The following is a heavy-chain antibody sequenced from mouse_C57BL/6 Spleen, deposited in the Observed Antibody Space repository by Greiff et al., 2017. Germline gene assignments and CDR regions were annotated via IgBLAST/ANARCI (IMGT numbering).Heavy chain of an antibody. CDR2: IDPSDSYT. D-gene: IGHD2-3*01. CDR1: GYTFTSYW. CDR3: ARTWLLREGYYYAMDY. Sequence: QVQLQQPGAELVKPGASVKLSCKASGYTFTSYWMQWVKQRPGQGLEWIGEIDPSDSYTNYNQKFKGKATLTVDTSSSTAYMQLSSLTSEDSAVYYCARTWLLREGYYYAMDYWGQGTSVTVSS. V-gene: IGHV1-50*01. J-gene: IGHJ4*01.